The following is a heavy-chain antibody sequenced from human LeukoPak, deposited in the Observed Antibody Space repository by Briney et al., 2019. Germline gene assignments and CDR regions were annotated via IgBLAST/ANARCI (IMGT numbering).Heavy chain of an antibody. CDR3: AKDLIHYGSGSALDY. CDR1: GFSVINDY. V-gene: IGHV3-30*02. D-gene: IGHD3-10*01. Sequence: GGSLRLSCAASGFSVINDYMTWVRQAPGKGLEWVAFIRYDGSNKYYADSVKGRFTISRDNSKNTLYLQMNSLRAEDTAVYYCAKDLIHYGSGSALDYWGQGTLVTVSS. J-gene: IGHJ4*02. CDR2: IRYDGSNK.